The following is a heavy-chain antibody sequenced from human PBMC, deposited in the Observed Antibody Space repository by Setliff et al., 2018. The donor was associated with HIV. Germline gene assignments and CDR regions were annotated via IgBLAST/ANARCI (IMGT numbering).Heavy chain of an antibody. CDR1: GYSISSGNYY. Sequence: PSETLSLTCAVSGYSISSGNYYWSWIRQPAGKGLEWIGRIYTSGGTNYNPSLKSRVSISIDTSKNQFSLKLSSVTAADTAVFYCARDKGYSYGTYGAFDIWGQGTMVTVSS. CDR2: IYTSGGT. CDR3: ARDKGYSYGTYGAFDI. J-gene: IGHJ3*02. D-gene: IGHD5-18*01. V-gene: IGHV4-61*02.